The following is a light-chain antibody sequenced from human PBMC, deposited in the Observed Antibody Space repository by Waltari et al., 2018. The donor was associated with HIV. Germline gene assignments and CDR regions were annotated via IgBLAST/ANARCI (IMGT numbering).Light chain of an antibody. CDR2: RNE. J-gene: IGLJ3*02. CDR3: ASWDDNLGHWV. V-gene: IGLV1-44*01. CDR1: KSNVGNNF. Sequence: QSVLTQPPSASRTPGQRVLMPCSGNKSNVGNNFVSWFQQVPGEAPKLVIYRNERRPSGVPDRFSGAKSGSSASLAISGLQSDDEADYFCASWDDNLGHWVFGVGTKLTV.